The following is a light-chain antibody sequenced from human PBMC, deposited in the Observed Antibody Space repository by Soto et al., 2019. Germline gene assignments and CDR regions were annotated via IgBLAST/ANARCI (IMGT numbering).Light chain of an antibody. J-gene: IGKJ5*01. CDR3: QQYGSSPPIT. V-gene: IGKV3D-20*01. Sequence: EIVLTQSPATLSLSPGERATLSCGASQSVSSSYLAWYQQKPGLAPTLLIYDAASRATGIPERFSGSGSGTDFTLIISRLEPEDFAVYYCQQYGSSPPITFGQGTRLEIK. CDR2: DAA. CDR1: QSVSSSY.